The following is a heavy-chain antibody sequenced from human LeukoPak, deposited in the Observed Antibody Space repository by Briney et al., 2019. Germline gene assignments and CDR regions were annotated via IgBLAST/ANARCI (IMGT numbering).Heavy chain of an antibody. J-gene: IGHJ2*01. Sequence: SETLSLTCTVSGGSISSSSYYWAWIRQPPGKGLEWIGSIHYSGSTYYNPSLQSRVTISIDTSKNQFSLKLSSVTAADTAVYYCARWIQPTALPWYFDLWGRGTLVTVSS. V-gene: IGHV4-39*07. CDR3: ARWIQPTALPWYFDL. CDR1: GGSISSSSYY. D-gene: IGHD5-18*01. CDR2: IHYSGST.